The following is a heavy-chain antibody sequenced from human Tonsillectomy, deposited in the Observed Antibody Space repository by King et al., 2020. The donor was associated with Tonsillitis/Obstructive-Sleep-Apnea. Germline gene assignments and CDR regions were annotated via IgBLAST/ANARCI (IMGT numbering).Heavy chain of an antibody. J-gene: IGHJ3*01. CDR1: GFTFSSYA. V-gene: IGHV3-30*01. Sequence: VQLVESGGGVVQPGRSLRLSCAASGFTFSSYAMHWVRQAPGKGLEWGAVISYDGSNKYYADSVKGRFTISRDNSKNTLYLQMNSLRAEDTAVYYCASVVAANDAFDFWGQGTMVTVSS. D-gene: IGHD6-19*01. CDR3: ASVVAANDAFDF. CDR2: ISYDGSNK.